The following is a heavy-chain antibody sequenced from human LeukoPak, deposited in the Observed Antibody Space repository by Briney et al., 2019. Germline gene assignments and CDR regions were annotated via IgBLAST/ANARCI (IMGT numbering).Heavy chain of an antibody. Sequence: GGSLRLSCAASGFTSSSYAMSWVRQAPGKGLEWVSGISGSGGSTYYADSVKGRFTISRDNSKNTLYLQMNSLRAEDTAVYYCAKDPRIAAAGTVQYFDYWGQGTLVIVSS. J-gene: IGHJ4*02. CDR3: AKDPRIAAAGTVQYFDY. CDR2: ISGSGGST. D-gene: IGHD6-13*01. CDR1: GFTSSSYA. V-gene: IGHV3-23*01.